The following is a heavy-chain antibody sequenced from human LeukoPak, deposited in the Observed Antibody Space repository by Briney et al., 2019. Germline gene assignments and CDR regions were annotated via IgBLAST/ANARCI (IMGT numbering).Heavy chain of an antibody. V-gene: IGHV3-11*06. CDR2: IGISSGNT. CDR1: GFPFSEYS. D-gene: IGHD1-1*01. CDR3: ARDHNYAFDN. J-gene: IGHJ4*02. Sequence: GGSLRLSCAASGFPFSEYSMNWVRQAPGKGLEWISYIGISSGNTKYADSVKGRFTVSADDARNSLYLQMNSLRVEDTAVYYCARDHNYAFDNWGQGTLVTVSS.